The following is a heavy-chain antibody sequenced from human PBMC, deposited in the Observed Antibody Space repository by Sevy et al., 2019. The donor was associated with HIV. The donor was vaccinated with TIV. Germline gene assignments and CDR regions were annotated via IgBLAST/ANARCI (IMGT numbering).Heavy chain of an antibody. D-gene: IGHD3-22*01. CDR3: ARGYDNSGYYPFDY. CDR2: INDANGDI. V-gene: IGHV1-3*01. Sequence: ASVKVPCQASGYTFTTSIMHWVRQAPGQRLEWMGWINDANGDIKYSQKFQGRVTFTWDTSATTVYMELSSLRSEDTALYYCARGYDNSGYYPFDYWGQGTLVTVSS. CDR1: GYTFTTSI. J-gene: IGHJ4*02.